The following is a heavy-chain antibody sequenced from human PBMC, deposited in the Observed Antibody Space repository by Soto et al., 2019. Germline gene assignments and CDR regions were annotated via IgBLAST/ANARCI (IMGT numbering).Heavy chain of an antibody. CDR2: ITSGSDYI. Sequence: PGGSLRLSCAASGFTFSSYTMNWVRQAPGKGLEWVAFITSGSDYIYYADSVKGRFTISRDDANNSLFLQMSSLRAEDTAVYYCTREHFVRIFRRGQRGSFDNWSQGTLVTVSS. D-gene: IGHD2-15*01. V-gene: IGHV3-21*01. J-gene: IGHJ4*02. CDR3: TREHFVRIFRRGQRGSFDN. CDR1: GFTFSSYT.